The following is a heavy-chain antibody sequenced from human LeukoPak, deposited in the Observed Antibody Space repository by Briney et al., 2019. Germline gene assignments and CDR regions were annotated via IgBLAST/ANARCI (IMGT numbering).Heavy chain of an antibody. CDR1: GGSISSGSYY. V-gene: IGHV4-61*01. CDR2: IYYTGMA. J-gene: IGHJ4*02. Sequence: SQTLSLTCTVSGGSISSGSYYWSWIRQPPGKGLEWIGYIYYTGMANSNPSLKSRVTISMDTSKNQFSLNLRSVTAADTAIYYCARHGRMVIMSKFSTGIDQWGQGTLVTVSS. CDR3: ARHGRMVIMSKFSTGIDQ. D-gene: IGHD2-8*01.